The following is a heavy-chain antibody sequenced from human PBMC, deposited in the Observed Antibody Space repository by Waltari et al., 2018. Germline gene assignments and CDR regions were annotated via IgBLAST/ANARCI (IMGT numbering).Heavy chain of an antibody. CDR1: GDSISGAYD. Sequence: QVQLQESGPGLVKPSATLSLTCAVSGDSISGAYDWRWLRQPPGKGLEWIGYIYGSSGTTNYNPYLKNRVTISKDTSKNQFSLKLSSVTAADTAVYYCARRGVNSNYDYWGQGVLVTVSS. J-gene: IGHJ4*02. D-gene: IGHD6-13*01. CDR3: ARRGVNSNYDY. V-gene: IGHV4-38-2*01. CDR2: IYGSSGTT.